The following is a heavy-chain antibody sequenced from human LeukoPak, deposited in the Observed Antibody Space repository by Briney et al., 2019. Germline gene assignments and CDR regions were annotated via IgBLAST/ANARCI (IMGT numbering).Heavy chain of an antibody. CDR3: ARDSMIVVVISTDYYYYGMDV. CDR1: GYTFTSFG. V-gene: IGHV1-18*01. Sequence: ASVKVSCKASGYTFTSFGISWVRQAPGQGLEWMGWSSAYNGNTNYAQKFQGRVTMTTDTSTSTAYMEVRSLRSDDTAVYYCARDSMIVVVISTDYYYYGMDVWSQGTTVTVSS. D-gene: IGHD3-22*01. J-gene: IGHJ6*02. CDR2: SSAYNGNT.